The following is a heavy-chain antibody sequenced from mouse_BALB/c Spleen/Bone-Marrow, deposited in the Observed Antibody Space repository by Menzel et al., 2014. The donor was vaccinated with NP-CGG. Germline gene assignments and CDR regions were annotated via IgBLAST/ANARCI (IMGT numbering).Heavy chain of an antibody. J-gene: IGHJ3*01. CDR2: IHPSDSET. CDR3: ASDDYDGSWFAY. Sequence: SGAELVRPGASVKLSCKASGYSFTNYWMSWMKQRPGQGLEWIGMIHPSDSETRLNQKFKDKATLTVDKSSSTAYMQLSSPTSEDSAVYYCASDDYDGSWFAYWGQGTLVTVSA. D-gene: IGHD2-4*01. V-gene: IGHV1-74*04. CDR1: GYSFTNYW.